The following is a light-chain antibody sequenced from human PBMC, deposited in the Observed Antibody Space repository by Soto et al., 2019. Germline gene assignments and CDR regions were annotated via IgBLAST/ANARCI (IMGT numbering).Light chain of an antibody. Sequence: EIVLTQSPGTRSLSPGERATLSCRDSQSVSSSYLAWYQQKPGQAPRLLIYGASSRATDIPDRFSGSGSGTDFTLTISRLEPEDFAVYYCQQYGSSPTFGQGTKVEIK. V-gene: IGKV3-20*01. CDR1: QSVSSSY. J-gene: IGKJ1*01. CDR3: QQYGSSPT. CDR2: GAS.